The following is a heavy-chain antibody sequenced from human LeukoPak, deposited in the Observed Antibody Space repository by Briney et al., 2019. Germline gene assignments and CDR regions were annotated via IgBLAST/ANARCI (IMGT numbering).Heavy chain of an antibody. Sequence: GESLKISCEGSGYRFRDYWIAWVRQVPGKGLEWMGSVYPGGSETTYRPSFQGLVTISADKSIASAFLQWTSLQASDTGIYYCARRARRGRVQLGIDSWGQGTLVTVSS. CDR1: GYRFRDYW. J-gene: IGHJ4*02. D-gene: IGHD1-1*01. CDR2: VYPGGSET. V-gene: IGHV5-51*01. CDR3: ARRARRGRVQLGIDS.